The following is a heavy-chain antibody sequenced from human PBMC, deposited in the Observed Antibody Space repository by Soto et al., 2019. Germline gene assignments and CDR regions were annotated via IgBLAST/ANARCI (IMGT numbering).Heavy chain of an antibody. CDR3: ARGAYSSSFYGMDV. D-gene: IGHD6-6*01. Sequence: PGGSLRLSCAPSGFTVSSNYMSWVRQAPGKGLEWVSVIYSGGSTYYADSVKGRFTISRDNSKNTLYLQMNSVRAEDTAVYYCARGAYSSSFYGMDVWGQGTTVTVSS. V-gene: IGHV3-53*01. CDR2: IYSGGST. J-gene: IGHJ6*02. CDR1: GFTVSSNY.